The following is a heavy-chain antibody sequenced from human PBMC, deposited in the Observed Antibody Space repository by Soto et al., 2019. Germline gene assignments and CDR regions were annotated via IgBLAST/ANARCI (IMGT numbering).Heavy chain of an antibody. CDR3: ARDQSGYDSRYYGMDV. CDR1: GGTFSSYA. J-gene: IGHJ6*02. CDR2: IIPIFGTA. Sequence: SVKVSCKASGGTFSSYAISWVRQAPGQGLEWMGGIIPIFGTANYAQKFQGRVTITADESTSTAYMELSSLRSEDTAVYYCARDQSGYDSRYYGMDVWGQGTTVTVSS. D-gene: IGHD5-12*01. V-gene: IGHV1-69*13.